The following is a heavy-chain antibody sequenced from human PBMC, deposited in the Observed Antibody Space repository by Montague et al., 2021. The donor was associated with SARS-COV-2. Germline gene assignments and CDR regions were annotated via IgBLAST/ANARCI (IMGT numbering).Heavy chain of an antibody. CDR2: IKQSGST. J-gene: IGHJ4*02. D-gene: IGHD3-22*01. V-gene: IGHV4-34*01. CDR1: GGSFGDDH. Sequence: SETLSLTCAVYGGSFGDDHWSWIRQPPGKGLEWIGDIKQSGSTNYNPSLKSRGTISVDTFKNQFSLKLTSVTAADTAVYFCARGHLSVSMIVVVFTSASYYFDYWGQGAQVIVSS. CDR3: ARGHLSVSMIVVVFTSASYYFDY.